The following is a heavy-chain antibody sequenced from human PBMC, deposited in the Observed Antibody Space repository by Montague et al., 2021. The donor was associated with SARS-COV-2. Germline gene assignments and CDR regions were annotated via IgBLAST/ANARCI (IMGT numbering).Heavy chain of an antibody. CDR1: GGAISDNY. Sequence: SETLSLTCSVSGGAISDNYWTWIRQPAGEGLEWIGRIFISGSTNYNPSLRGRVTMSIDISKNQFSLDLTSVTAADTAVYYCARESSHGVQLDYWGQGILVTVFS. V-gene: IGHV4-4*07. CDR2: IFISGST. D-gene: IGHD1-1*01. CDR3: ARESSHGVQLDY. J-gene: IGHJ4*02.